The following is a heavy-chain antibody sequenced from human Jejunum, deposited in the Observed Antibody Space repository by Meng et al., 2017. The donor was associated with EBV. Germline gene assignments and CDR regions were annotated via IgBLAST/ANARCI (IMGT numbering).Heavy chain of an antibody. CDR1: GDLFGTYS. J-gene: IGHJ4*02. V-gene: IGHV1-69*15. CDR3: ARAGGDYEDY. CDR2: TVPIFGTT. D-gene: IGHD4-17*01. Sequence: QWVQSGAEVKKPGSSVKVSGKASGDLFGTYSVSWVRQAPGQGLEWMGNTVPIFGTTSYAQKFQGRVTITADESTRTAFMELRNLRSEDSAMYYCARAGGDYEDYWGQGTLVTVSS.